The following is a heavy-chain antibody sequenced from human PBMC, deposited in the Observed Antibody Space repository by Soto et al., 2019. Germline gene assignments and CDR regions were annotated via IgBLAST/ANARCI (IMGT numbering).Heavy chain of an antibody. V-gene: IGHV5-51*01. D-gene: IGHD3-10*01. CDR2: IYPGDSDT. CDR3: ARPHYYGSGSIDAFDI. CDR1: GYSFTSYW. Sequence: PGESLKISCNGSGYSFTSYWIGWVRQMPWKGLEWMGIIYPGDSDTRYSPSFQGQVTISADKSISTAYLQWSSLKASDTAMYYCARPHYYGSGSIDAFDIWGQGTMVTVSS. J-gene: IGHJ3*02.